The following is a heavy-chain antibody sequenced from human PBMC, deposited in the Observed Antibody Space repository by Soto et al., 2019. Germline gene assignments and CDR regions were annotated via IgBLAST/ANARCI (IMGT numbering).Heavy chain of an antibody. CDR3: AKDRVPAAGYYYYGMDV. V-gene: IGHV3-23*01. CDR2: ISGSGGST. Sequence: PGGSLRLSCAASGFTFSSYAMSWVRQAPGKGLEWVSAISGSGGSTYYADSVKGRFTISRDNSKNTLYLQMNSLRAEDTAVYYCAKDRVPAAGYYYYGMDVWGQGTTVTVSS. CDR1: GFTFSSYA. D-gene: IGHD2-2*01. J-gene: IGHJ6*02.